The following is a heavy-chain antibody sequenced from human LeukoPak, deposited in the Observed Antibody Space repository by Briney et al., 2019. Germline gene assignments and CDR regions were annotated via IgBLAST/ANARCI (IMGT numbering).Heavy chain of an antibody. D-gene: IGHD2-15*01. V-gene: IGHV1-2*02. Sequence: ASVEVSCKASGYTFTGYYMHWVRQAPGQGLEWMGWINPNSGGTNYAQKFQGRVTMTRDTSISTAYMELSRLRSDDTAVYYCARWQLLNDAFDIWGQGTMVTVSS. CDR1: GYTFTGYY. CDR3: ARWQLLNDAFDI. J-gene: IGHJ3*02. CDR2: INPNSGGT.